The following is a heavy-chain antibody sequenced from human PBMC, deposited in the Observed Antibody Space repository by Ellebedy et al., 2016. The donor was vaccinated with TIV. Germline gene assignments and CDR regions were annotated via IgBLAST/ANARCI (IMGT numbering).Heavy chain of an antibody. D-gene: IGHD3-10*01. CDR2: ISYDGSNK. J-gene: IGHJ6*02. CDR3: ARVMDRGIHRYYYYYGMDV. CDR1: GFTLSSYG. V-gene: IGHV3-30*03. Sequence: PGGSLRLSCAASGFTLSSYGMHRVRKAPGKGLEWVAVISYDGSNKYYADSVKGRFTISRDNSKNTLYLQMNSLRAEDTAVYYCARVMDRGIHRYYYYYGMDVWGQGTTVTVSS.